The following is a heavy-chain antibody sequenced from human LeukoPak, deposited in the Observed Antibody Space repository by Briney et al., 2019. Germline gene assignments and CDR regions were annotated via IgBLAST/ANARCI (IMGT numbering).Heavy chain of an antibody. CDR3: ARVLYCTNTSCYGGNDY. CDR2: INTDGSST. V-gene: IGHV3-74*01. CDR1: EFTFSRYW. Sequence: GGSLRLSCAASEFTFSRYWMHWVRQAPGKGLVWVSRINTDGSSTIYADSVKGRFTISRDNAKNTLYLQMNSLRAEDTAVYYCARVLYCTNTSCYGGNDYWGQGTLVTVSS. D-gene: IGHD2-2*01. J-gene: IGHJ4*02.